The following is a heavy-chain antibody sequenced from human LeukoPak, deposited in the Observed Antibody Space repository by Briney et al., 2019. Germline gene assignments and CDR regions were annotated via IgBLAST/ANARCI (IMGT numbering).Heavy chain of an antibody. Sequence: GSLRLSCAATGFTLSNYPMNWVRQAPEKGLEWVSSINGSGDKTYYADSVKGRFSISRDNSKNTLYLQMNSLRAEDTAVYYCAKPAKTDSADYWGQGTLVAVSS. J-gene: IGHJ4*02. D-gene: IGHD1-14*01. V-gene: IGHV3-23*01. CDR2: INGSGDKT. CDR1: GFTLSNYP. CDR3: AKPAKTDSADY.